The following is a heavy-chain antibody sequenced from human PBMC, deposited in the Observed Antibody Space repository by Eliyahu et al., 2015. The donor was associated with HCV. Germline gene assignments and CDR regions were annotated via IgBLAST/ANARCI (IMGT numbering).Heavy chain of an antibody. Sequence: KASGGTFSSYTISWVRQAPGQGLEWMGRIIPILGIANYAQKFQGRVTITADKSTSTAYMELSILRSEDTAVYYCARLNRKGDSSGWDHFDYWGQGTLVTVSS. V-gene: IGHV1-69*02. CDR2: IIPILGIA. CDR3: ARLNRKGDSSGWDHFDY. J-gene: IGHJ4*02. CDR1: GGTFSSYT. D-gene: IGHD6-19*01.